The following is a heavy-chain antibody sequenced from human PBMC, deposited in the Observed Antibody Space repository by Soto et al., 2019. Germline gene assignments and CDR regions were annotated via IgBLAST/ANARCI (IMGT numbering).Heavy chain of an antibody. CDR1: GYTFTSYG. V-gene: IGHV1-18*01. Sequence: ASVKVSCKASGYTFTSYGISWVRQAPGQGLEWKGWISAYNGNTNYAQKLQGRVTMTTDTSTSTAYMELRSLRSDDTAVYYCARDLRYFDWPPPGDWFDPWGQGTLVTVSS. CDR3: ARDLRYFDWPPPGDWFDP. CDR2: ISAYNGNT. J-gene: IGHJ5*02. D-gene: IGHD3-9*01.